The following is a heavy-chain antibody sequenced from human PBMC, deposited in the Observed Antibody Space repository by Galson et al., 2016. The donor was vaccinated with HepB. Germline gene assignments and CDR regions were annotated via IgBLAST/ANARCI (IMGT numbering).Heavy chain of an antibody. CDR3: ARALWFGELLLSFAWFDP. CDR1: GGSFSKHV. J-gene: IGHJ5*02. Sequence: SVKVSCKASGGSFSKHVLTWVRQAPGEGLEWMGGIIPIFGATNYAQRFQGRVTLTADESTSTAYLDLSSLRSEDTDVYYCARALWFGELLLSFAWFDPWGQGTLVTVSS. CDR2: IIPIFGAT. D-gene: IGHD3-10*01. V-gene: IGHV1-69*13.